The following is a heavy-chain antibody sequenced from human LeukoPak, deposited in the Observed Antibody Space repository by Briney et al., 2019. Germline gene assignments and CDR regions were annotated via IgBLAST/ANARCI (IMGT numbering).Heavy chain of an antibody. Sequence: PGGSLRLSCAASGFTFSSYAMSWVRQAPGKGLEWVSAISGSGGSTYYADSVKGRFTISRDNSKNTLYLQMNSLRAEDTAVYYCAKSGTNYGDGNWFDPWGQGTLVTVSS. V-gene: IGHV3-23*01. CDR1: GFTFSSYA. CDR2: ISGSGGST. J-gene: IGHJ5*02. CDR3: AKSGTNYGDGNWFDP. D-gene: IGHD4-17*01.